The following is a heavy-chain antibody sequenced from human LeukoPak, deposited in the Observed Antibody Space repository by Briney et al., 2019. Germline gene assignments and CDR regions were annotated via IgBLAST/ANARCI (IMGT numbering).Heavy chain of an antibody. CDR3: ARGQSSGWRIRSGYYYYGMDV. CDR2: INHSGST. Sequence: SETLSLTCAVYGGSFSGYYWSWIRQPPGKGLEWIGEINHSGSTNYNPSLKSRVTISVDTSKNQFSLKLSSVTAADTAVYYCARGQSSGWRIRSGYYYYGMDVWGQGTTVTVSS. CDR1: GGSFSGYY. V-gene: IGHV4-34*01. D-gene: IGHD6-19*01. J-gene: IGHJ6*02.